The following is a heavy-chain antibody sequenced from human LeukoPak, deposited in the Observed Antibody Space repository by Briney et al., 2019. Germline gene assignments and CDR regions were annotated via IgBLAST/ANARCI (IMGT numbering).Heavy chain of an antibody. J-gene: IGHJ4*02. CDR2: ISSGGSPI. CDR1: GFTFRDYY. CDR3: ARDREDYSITSVGYVFDY. D-gene: IGHD4-11*01. V-gene: IGHV3-11*01. Sequence: GGSLRLSCEASGFTFRDYYMTWIRQAPGKGPECVSYISSGGSPIYYADSVKGRFTISRNNAKNSLYLQMNSLRAEDTAVYYCARDREDYSITSVGYVFDYWGQGTLVTVSS.